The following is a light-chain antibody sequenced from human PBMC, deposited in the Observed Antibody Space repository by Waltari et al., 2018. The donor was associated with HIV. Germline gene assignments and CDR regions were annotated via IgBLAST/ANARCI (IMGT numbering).Light chain of an antibody. J-gene: IGLJ1*01. Sequence: QSVLTQPRSVSGSPGQSVTISCTGTSSDIGYFYYVSWYQQYPGKAPTGIIYEVSQLPSGVPDRFTASKSGITASLTISGLQDEDEADYYCCSYAGTYTYVFGTGTTVTVL. CDR2: EVS. V-gene: IGLV2-11*01. CDR3: CSYAGTYTYV. CDR1: SSDIGYFYY.